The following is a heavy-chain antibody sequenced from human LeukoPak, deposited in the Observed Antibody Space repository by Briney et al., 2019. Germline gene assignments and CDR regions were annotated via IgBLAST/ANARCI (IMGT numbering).Heavy chain of an antibody. CDR2: ISGSGAST. Sequence: PGGSLRLSCAASGFTFSSYAMSWVRQAPRKGLEWVSAISGSGASTFYADSVKGRFTISRDNSKNTLYLQMNSLRAEDTAVYYCAKRGYSGYVIGYYFDYWGQGTLVTVSS. J-gene: IGHJ4*02. CDR1: GFTFSSYA. CDR3: AKRGYSGYVIGYYFDY. D-gene: IGHD5-12*01. V-gene: IGHV3-23*01.